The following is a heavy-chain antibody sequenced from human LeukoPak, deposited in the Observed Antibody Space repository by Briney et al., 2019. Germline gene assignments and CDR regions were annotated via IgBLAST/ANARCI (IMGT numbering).Heavy chain of an antibody. D-gene: IGHD6-13*01. Sequence: GGSLRLSCAAPGFTFSSYGMHWVRQAPGKGLEWVAVIWYDGSNKYYADSVKGRFTISRDNSKNTLYLQMNSLRAEDTAVYYCARSIAAAGSTDYWGQGTLVTVSS. CDR2: IWYDGSNK. J-gene: IGHJ4*02. CDR1: GFTFSSYG. V-gene: IGHV3-33*01. CDR3: ARSIAAAGSTDY.